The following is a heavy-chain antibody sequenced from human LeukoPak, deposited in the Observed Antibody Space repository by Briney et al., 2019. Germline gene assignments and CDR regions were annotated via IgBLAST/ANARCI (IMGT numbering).Heavy chain of an antibody. V-gene: IGHV3-7*01. J-gene: IGHJ6*03. D-gene: IGHD3-22*01. CDR3: ARGLNKWLSRVGYYYYMDV. CDR2: LKQDGSEK. CDR1: GFTFSSYW. Sequence: GGPLRLPCAASGFTFSSYWMSWVRQAPGKGLGWVANLKQDGSEKYYVDAVRGRCTLSRENAKNSLYLKKNSPRAEDTAVYYCARGLNKWLSRVGYYYYMDVWGKGTTVTVSS.